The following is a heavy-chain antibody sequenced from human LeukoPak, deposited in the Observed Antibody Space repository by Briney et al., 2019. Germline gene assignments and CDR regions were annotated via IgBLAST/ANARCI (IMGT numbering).Heavy chain of an antibody. CDR3: ATAYSTTWSFSDF. V-gene: IGHV3-23*01. CDR1: RFTFSTYA. D-gene: IGHD6-13*01. CDR2: LSDGGGYT. J-gene: IGHJ4*02. Sequence: GGSLRLSCAASRFTFSTYAMSWVRQAPGKGLEWVSGLSDGGGYTYYADSVKGRFTISRDNAKNTLYLQMNSLRAEDTAIYYCATAYSTTWSFSDFWGQGTLVTVSS.